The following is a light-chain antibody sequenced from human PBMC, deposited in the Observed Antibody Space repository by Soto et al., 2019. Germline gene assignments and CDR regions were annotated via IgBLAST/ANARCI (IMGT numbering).Light chain of an antibody. CDR1: QSISNW. J-gene: IGKJ1*01. CDR2: KAS. V-gene: IGKV1-5*03. CDR3: QQYNGT. Sequence: EIQMTQFPSTLSASVGDRDTITCRASQSISNWLAWYQQKPGKAPKLLIYKASILEGGVSPRFSGSGSGTEFTLSISSLQPDDFATYYCQQYNGTFGQGTKVEIK.